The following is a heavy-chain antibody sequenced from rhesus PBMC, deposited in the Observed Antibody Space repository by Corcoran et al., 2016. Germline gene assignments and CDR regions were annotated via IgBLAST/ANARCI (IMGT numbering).Heavy chain of an antibody. CDR3: ASAYGLDS. CDR2: IYGCSGCT. Sequence: QVQLQESGPGLVKPSETLSLTCAVSGGSISSNYWNWIRQPPGKGLEWIGRIYGCSGCTRYHPSLTSRVPISTDTSKNQFSLKLSSVTAADTAVYYCASAYGLDSWGQGVVVTVSS. J-gene: IGHJ6*01. CDR1: GGSISSNY. V-gene: IGHV4-147*01.